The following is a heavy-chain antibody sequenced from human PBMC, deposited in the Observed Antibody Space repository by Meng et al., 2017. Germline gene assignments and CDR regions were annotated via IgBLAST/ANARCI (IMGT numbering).Heavy chain of an antibody. Sequence: SCKASGGTFSSYAMHWVRQAPGKGLEWVAVISYDGSNKYYADSVKGRFTISRDNSKNTLYLQMTSLRAEDTAVYYCARDQWYSSSWYGSHYYYYGMDVWGQGTTVTVSS. J-gene: IGHJ6*02. D-gene: IGHD6-13*01. CDR2: ISYDGSNK. V-gene: IGHV3-30*01. CDR1: GGTFSSYA. CDR3: ARDQWYSSSWYGSHYYYYGMDV.